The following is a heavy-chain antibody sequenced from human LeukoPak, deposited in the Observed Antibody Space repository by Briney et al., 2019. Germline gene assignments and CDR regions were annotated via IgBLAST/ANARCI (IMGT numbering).Heavy chain of an antibody. J-gene: IGHJ6*02. CDR3: ARSFYYGSGSHGMDV. CDR2: INGDGSGA. CDR1: GFIISGDY. D-gene: IGHD3-10*01. Sequence: PGGSLRLSCAASGFIISGDYMHWVRQVPGKGLVWVSRINGDGSGADYADSVKGRFTISRDNAKNTLYLQMNSLRAEDTAVYYCARSFYYGSGSHGMDVWGQGTTATVSS. V-gene: IGHV3-74*01.